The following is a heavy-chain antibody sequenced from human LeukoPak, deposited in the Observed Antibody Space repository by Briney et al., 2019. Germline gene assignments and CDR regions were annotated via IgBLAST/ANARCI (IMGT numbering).Heavy chain of an antibody. J-gene: IGHJ4*02. D-gene: IGHD6-13*01. V-gene: IGHV3-21*01. CDR1: GFTFSSYS. CDR2: ISSSSSYI. CDR3: ARVGDLSAAGSFDY. Sequence: PGGSLRLSCAASGFTFSSYSMSWVRQAPGKGLEWVSSISSSSSYIYYADSVKGRFTISRDNAKNSLYLQMNSLRAEDTAVYYCARVGDLSAAGSFDYWGQGTLVTVSS.